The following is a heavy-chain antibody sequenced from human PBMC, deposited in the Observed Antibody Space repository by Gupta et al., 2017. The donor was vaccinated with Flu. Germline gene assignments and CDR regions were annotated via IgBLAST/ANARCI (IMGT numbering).Heavy chain of an antibody. J-gene: IGHJ6*02. Sequence: GLEWMGGIIPIFGTANYAQKFQGRVTITADESTSTAYMELSSLRSEDTAVYYCASHLYSGYDYSDPTHHGMDVWGQGTTVTVSS. V-gene: IGHV1-69*01. CDR3: ASHLYSGYDYSDPTHHGMDV. D-gene: IGHD5-12*01. CDR2: IIPIFGTA.